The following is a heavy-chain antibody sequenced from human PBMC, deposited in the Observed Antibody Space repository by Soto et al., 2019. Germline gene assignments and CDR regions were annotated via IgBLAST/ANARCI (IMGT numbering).Heavy chain of an antibody. CDR3: ARDLLEGCMDV. CDR1: GFTFSSYG. J-gene: IGHJ6*02. D-gene: IGHD3-3*01. Sequence: QVQLVESGGGVVQPGRSLRLSRAASGFTFSSYGMHWVRQAPGKGLEWVAVIWYDGSNKYYADSVKGRFTISRDNSKNTLYLQMNSLRAEDTAVYYCARDLLEGCMDVWGQGTTVTVSS. V-gene: IGHV3-33*01. CDR2: IWYDGSNK.